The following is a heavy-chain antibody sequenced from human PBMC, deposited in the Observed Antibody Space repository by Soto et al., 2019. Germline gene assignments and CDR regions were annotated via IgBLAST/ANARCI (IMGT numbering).Heavy chain of an antibody. CDR2: VSHDGRDT. CDR3: AKGGRQWLVTSDFNY. J-gene: IGHJ4*02. CDR1: GFTFSEYA. Sequence: VQLVESGGGVVQPGRSLRLSCAASGFTFSEYAMHWVRQAPGKGLEWVAVVSHDGRDTHYADSVKGRFTISRDSSKETVSPEMTSLRAEDTAVYYCAKGGRQWLVTSDFNYWGQGALVTVSS. V-gene: IGHV3-30*18. D-gene: IGHD6-19*01.